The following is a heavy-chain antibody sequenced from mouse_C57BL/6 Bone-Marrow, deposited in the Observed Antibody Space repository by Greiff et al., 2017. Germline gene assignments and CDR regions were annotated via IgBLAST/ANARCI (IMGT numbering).Heavy chain of an antibody. CDR2: INPYNGGT. V-gene: IGHV1-19*01. D-gene: IGHD2-4*01. CDR1: GYTFTDYY. Sequence: EVQLQQSGPVLVKPGASVKMSCKASGYTFTDYYMNWVKQSHGKSLEWIGVINPYNGGTSYNQKFKGQATLTVDKSSSTAYMELNSLTSEDSAVXYCASPIYYDYGNYFDYWGQGTTLTDSS. J-gene: IGHJ2*01. CDR3: ASPIYYDYGNYFDY.